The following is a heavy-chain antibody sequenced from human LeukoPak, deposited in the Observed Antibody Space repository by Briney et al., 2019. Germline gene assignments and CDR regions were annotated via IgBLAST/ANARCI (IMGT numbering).Heavy chain of an antibody. D-gene: IGHD3-16*01. CDR1: GFTFSNHW. CDR3: AREIGGRAFDI. V-gene: IGHV3-74*01. J-gene: IGHJ3*02. Sequence: GGSLRLPCAASGFTFSNHWMHWVRQAPGRGLVWVSRINSDGSSTSYVDSVKGRFTISRNSAKNTLYLQMNSLRAEDTAVYYCAREIGGRAFDIWGQGTMVTVSS. CDR2: INSDGSST.